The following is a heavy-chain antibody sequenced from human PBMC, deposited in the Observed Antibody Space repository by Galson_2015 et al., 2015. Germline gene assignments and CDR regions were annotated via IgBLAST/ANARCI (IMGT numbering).Heavy chain of an antibody. CDR3: ARAPPPARFYYGMDV. Sequence: SLRLSCAASGFTFSSYWMSWVRQAPGKGLEWVANIKQDGSEKYYVDSVKGRFTISRDNAKNSLYLQMNSLRAEDTAVYYCARAPPPARFYYGMDVWGQGTTVTVSS. D-gene: IGHD6-6*01. V-gene: IGHV3-7*03. CDR1: GFTFSSYW. J-gene: IGHJ6*02. CDR2: IKQDGSEK.